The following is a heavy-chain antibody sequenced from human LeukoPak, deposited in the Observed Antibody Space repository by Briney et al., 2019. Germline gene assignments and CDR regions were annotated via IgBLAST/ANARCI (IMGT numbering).Heavy chain of an antibody. CDR2: MNPNSGNT. CDR3: ARELLVRDAFDI. J-gene: IGHJ3*02. V-gene: IGHV1-8*01. Sequence: ASVKVSCKASGYTFTSYDINWVRQATGQELEWMGWMNPNSGNTGYAQKFQGRVTMTRNTSISTAYMELSSLRFEDTAVYYCARELLVRDAFDIWGQGTMVTVSS. CDR1: GYTFTSYD. D-gene: IGHD1-26*01.